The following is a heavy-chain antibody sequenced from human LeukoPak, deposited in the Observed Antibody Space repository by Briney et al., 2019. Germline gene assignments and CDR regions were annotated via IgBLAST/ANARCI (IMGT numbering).Heavy chain of an antibody. CDR3: ARGGLVVVVAATPSTTPGLLHWLDP. J-gene: IGHJ5*02. CDR1: GYTFTSYG. V-gene: IGHV1-18*01. CDR2: ISAYNGNT. Sequence: ASVKVSCKASGYTFTSYGISWVRQAPGQGLGWMVWISAYNGNTKYAQKVLGRVTMTTDTSTSTAYMELRSLRSDDTAVYYCARGGLVVVVAATPSTTPGLLHWLDPWGQGTLVSVSS. D-gene: IGHD2-15*01.